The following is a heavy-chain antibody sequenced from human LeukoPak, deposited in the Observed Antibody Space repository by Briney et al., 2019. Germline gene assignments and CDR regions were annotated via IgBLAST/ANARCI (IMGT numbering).Heavy chain of an antibody. D-gene: IGHD3-10*01. CDR1: GGSFSGYY. Sequence: SETLSLTCAVYGGSFSGYYWSWIRQPPGKGLEWIGEINHSGSTNYNPSLKSRVTISVDTSKNQFSLKLSSVTAADTAVYYCARRGYRVRGVSWRSVYYMDVWGKGTTVTVSS. CDR3: ARRGYRVRGVSWRSVYYMDV. CDR2: INHSGST. V-gene: IGHV4-34*01. J-gene: IGHJ6*03.